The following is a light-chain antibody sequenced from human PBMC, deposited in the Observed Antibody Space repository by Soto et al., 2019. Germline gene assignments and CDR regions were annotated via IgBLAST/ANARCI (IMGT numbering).Light chain of an antibody. J-gene: IGKJ4*01. CDR2: KAS. V-gene: IGKV1-5*03. CDR3: QQYNNYPLT. CDR1: QSISSW. Sequence: DIHMTQSPSTLSASVGDRVTITCRASQSISSWLAWYQQKPGKAPKLLIYKASGLESGVPSRFSGSGSGTEFTLSISSLQPDDFASYYCQQYNNYPLTFGGGTKVDIK.